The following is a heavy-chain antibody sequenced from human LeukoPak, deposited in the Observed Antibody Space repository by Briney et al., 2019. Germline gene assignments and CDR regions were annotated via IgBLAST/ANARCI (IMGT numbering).Heavy chain of an antibody. D-gene: IGHD1-26*01. J-gene: IGHJ4*02. Sequence: SETLSLTCAVYGGSFSCYYWSWIRQPPGKGLEWIGEINHSGSTNYNPSLKSRVTISVDTSKNQFSLKLSSVTAADTAVYYCASVHAVGATRPFDYWGQGTLVTVSS. CDR1: GGSFSCYY. V-gene: IGHV4-34*01. CDR2: INHSGST. CDR3: ASVHAVGATRPFDY.